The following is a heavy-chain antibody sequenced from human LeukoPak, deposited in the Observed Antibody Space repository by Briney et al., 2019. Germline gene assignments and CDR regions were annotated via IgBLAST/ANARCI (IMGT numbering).Heavy chain of an antibody. Sequence: GESLRISCTGSGYSFTTYWITWVRQMPGKGLEWMGRIDPSDSYTNYSPSFQGHVTISADKAISTAYLQWSSLKASDTAMYYCARHDYGSGSYYDRRDHYYGMDVWGQGTTVTVSS. CDR2: IDPSDSYT. D-gene: IGHD3-10*01. V-gene: IGHV5-10-1*01. J-gene: IGHJ6*02. CDR3: ARHDYGSGSYYDRRDHYYGMDV. CDR1: GYSFTTYW.